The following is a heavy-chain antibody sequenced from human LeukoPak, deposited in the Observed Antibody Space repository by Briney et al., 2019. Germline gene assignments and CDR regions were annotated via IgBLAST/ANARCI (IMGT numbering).Heavy chain of an antibody. CDR3: AKDTTFGGVIVDY. Sequence: RAGGSLRLSCAASGFTFSSYAMSWVRQAPGKGLEWVSAIGGSGSTTYYADSVKGRFTISRDNSKNTLYLQMNSLRAEDTAVYYCAKDTTFGGVIVDYWGQGTLVTVSS. D-gene: IGHD3-16*02. J-gene: IGHJ4*02. CDR1: GFTFSSYA. CDR2: IGGSGSTT. V-gene: IGHV3-23*01.